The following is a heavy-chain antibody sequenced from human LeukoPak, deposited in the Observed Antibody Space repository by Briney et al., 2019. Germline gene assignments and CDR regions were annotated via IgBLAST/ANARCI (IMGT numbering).Heavy chain of an antibody. J-gene: IGHJ4*02. D-gene: IGHD4-17*01. V-gene: IGHV1-18*01. CDR2: IGGYSGGT. CDR1: SDTFSFYG. CDR3: ARDVTSSVTHSMARMFEY. Sequence: ASVKVSCKPSSDTFSFYGMSWVRHAPGQGLEWMGWIGGYSGGTDYAQKVQGRLTLTRETSTSTVYMELRSLTSDDTAVYYCARDVTSSVTHSMARMFEYWGQGSLVTVSA.